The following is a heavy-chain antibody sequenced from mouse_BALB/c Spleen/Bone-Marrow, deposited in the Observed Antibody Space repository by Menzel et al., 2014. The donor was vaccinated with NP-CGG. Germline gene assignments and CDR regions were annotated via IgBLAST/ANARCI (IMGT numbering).Heavy chain of an antibody. CDR2: INPSNGGT. CDR3: TRSDGYYVPHWYFDV. CDR1: GYTFTSYY. V-gene: IGHV1S81*02. J-gene: IGHJ1*01. Sequence: QVQLPQPGAELVKPGASVKLSCKASGYTFTSYYMYWVKQRPGQGLEWIGEINPSNGGTNFNEKFKSKATLTVDKSSSTAYMQLSSLTSEDSAVYYCTRSDGYYVPHWYFDVWGAGTTVTVSS. D-gene: IGHD2-3*01.